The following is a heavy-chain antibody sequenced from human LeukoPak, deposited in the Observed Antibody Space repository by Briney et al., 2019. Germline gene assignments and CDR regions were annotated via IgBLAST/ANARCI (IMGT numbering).Heavy chain of an antibody. CDR3: ARDRLEFFRIVVVPHDAFDI. V-gene: IGHV1-18*01. CDR1: GYTFTSYG. Sequence: GASVKVSCKASGYTFTSYGISWVRQAPGQGLEWMGWISAYNRNTNYAQKLQGRVTMTTDTSTSTAYMELRSLRSDDTAVYYCARDRLEFFRIVVVPHDAFDIWGQGTMVTVSS. J-gene: IGHJ3*02. CDR2: ISAYNRNT. D-gene: IGHD3-22*01.